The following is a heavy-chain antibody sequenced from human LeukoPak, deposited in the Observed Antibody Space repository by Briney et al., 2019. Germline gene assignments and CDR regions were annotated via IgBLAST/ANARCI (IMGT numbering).Heavy chain of an antibody. V-gene: IGHV3-30*18. J-gene: IGHJ4*02. D-gene: IGHD6-13*01. CDR2: ISYDGSNK. CDR3: AKDDECIAYF. Sequence: PGRSLRLSCAASGFTFSSYGMHWVRQAPGKGLEWVAVISYDGSNKYYADSVKGRFTISRDNSKNTLYLQMNSLRAEDTAVYYCAKDDECIAYFWGQGTLVTVSS. CDR1: GFTFSSYG.